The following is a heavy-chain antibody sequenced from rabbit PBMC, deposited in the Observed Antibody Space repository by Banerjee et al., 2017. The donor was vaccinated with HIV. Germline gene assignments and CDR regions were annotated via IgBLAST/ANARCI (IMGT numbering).Heavy chain of an antibody. CDR3: ARDRGAYAGHGYATGWLDL. V-gene: IGHV1S45*01. Sequence: QEQLEESGGDLVKPEGSLTLTCTASGFSFSNKYVMCWVRQAPGKGLEWIGCMNAGTSGGSYYARWAKGRFTISKTSSTTVTLQMTSLTAADTAAYFCARDRGAYAGHGYATGWLDLWGPGTLVTVS. J-gene: IGHJ5*01. CDR1: GFSFSNKYV. CDR2: MNAGTSGGS. D-gene: IGHD6-1*01.